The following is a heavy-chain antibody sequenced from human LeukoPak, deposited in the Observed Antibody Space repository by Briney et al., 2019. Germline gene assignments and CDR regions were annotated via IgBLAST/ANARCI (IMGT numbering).Heavy chain of an antibody. CDR2: ISPSGGST. CDR3: ARGGLSPRGASDI. CDR1: GYTFINYY. D-gene: IGHD3-16*01. Sequence: ASVKVSCKASGYTFINYYIHWVRQAPGQGLGWMGMISPSGGSTTYAQKFQGRVTMTRHMSTSTVYMELSSLRSEDTAVYYCARGGLSPRGASDIWGQGTMVTVSS. J-gene: IGHJ3*02. V-gene: IGHV1-46*01.